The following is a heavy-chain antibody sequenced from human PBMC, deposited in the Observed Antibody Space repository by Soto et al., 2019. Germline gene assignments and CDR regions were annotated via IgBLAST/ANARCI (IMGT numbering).Heavy chain of an antibody. D-gene: IGHD3-3*01. CDR3: AGGGGVGVAGSAAFDM. J-gene: IGHJ3*02. CDR2: INPATGAA. Sequence: QLHLVQSGAVVKKPGASVTVSCSASGYPVTAYYMHWVRQAPGRGLEWMGGINPATGAAKYTQTFQGRGTLTRDTSKGYGFMELGGPASGDTAGFFLAGGGGVGVAGSAAFDMWGQGTLVTVSS. V-gene: IGHV1-2*02. CDR1: GYPVTAYY.